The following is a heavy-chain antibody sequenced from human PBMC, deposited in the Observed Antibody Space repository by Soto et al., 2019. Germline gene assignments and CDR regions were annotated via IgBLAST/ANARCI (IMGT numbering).Heavy chain of an antibody. Sequence: GESLKISCKGSGYSFTSYWIGWVRQMPGKGLEWMGIIHPGDSVTRYSPSFQGQVTISADKSISSAYLQWSSLRASDTAIYYCARISGTASSPYGMDVWGQGTTVTVSS. D-gene: IGHD1-1*01. CDR2: IHPGDSVT. CDR1: GYSFTSYW. J-gene: IGHJ6*02. V-gene: IGHV5-51*01. CDR3: ARISGTASSPYGMDV.